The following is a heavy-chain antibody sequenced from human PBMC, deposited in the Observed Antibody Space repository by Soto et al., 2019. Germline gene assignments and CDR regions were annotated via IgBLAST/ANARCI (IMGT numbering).Heavy chain of an antibody. J-gene: IGHJ4*02. D-gene: IGHD3-22*01. V-gene: IGHV5-10-1*01. CDR1: GYSFAGYW. CDR2: IDPSDSQT. CDR3: ARQIYDSDTGPNFQYYFDS. Sequence: AEYLKISCNGSGYSFAGYWITWVRQKPWKGLEWMGRIDPSDSQTYYSPSFRGHVTISATKSITTVFLQWSSLRASDTAMYYCARQIYDSDTGPNFQYYFDSWGQGTPVTVSS.